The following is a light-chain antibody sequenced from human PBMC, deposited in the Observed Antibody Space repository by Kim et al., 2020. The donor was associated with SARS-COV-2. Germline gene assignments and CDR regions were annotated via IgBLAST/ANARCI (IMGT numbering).Light chain of an antibody. Sequence: QSITIACTGTSSDVGSYNRVSCYQHHHDKAPKLMIVEVSRRPSGVYNRFSGSKSGNTASLTISGLQAEDEAGYYCCSYAGDFTLVFGTGTQLTVL. CDR1: SSDVGSYNR. J-gene: IGLJ1*01. CDR3: CSYAGDFTLV. V-gene: IGLV2-23*02. CDR2: EVS.